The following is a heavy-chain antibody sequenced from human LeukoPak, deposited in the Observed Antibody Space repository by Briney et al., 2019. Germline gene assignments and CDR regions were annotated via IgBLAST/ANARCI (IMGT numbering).Heavy chain of an antibody. J-gene: IGHJ4*02. CDR1: GGTFSSYA. CDR3: AYGDYVSYYFDY. CDR2: IIPILGIA. Sequence: GASVKVSCKASGGTFSSYAISWVRQAPGQGLEWMGRIIPILGIANYAQKFQGRVTITADKSTSTAYMELSSLRSEDTAVYYCAYGDYVSYYFDYWGQGTLVTVSS. V-gene: IGHV1-69*04. D-gene: IGHD4-17*01.